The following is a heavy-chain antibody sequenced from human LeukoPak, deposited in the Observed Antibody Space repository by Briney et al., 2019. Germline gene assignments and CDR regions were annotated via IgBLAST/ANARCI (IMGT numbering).Heavy chain of an antibody. CDR3: ARDWVGQWQGGY. Sequence: SVKVSCTASGGTFSSYAISWVRQAPGQGLEWMGGIIPIFGTANYAQKFQGRVTITTDESTSTAYMELSSLRSEDTAVYYCARDWVGQWQGGYWGQGTLVTVSS. CDR2: IIPIFGTA. J-gene: IGHJ4*02. D-gene: IGHD6-19*01. CDR1: GGTFSSYA. V-gene: IGHV1-69*05.